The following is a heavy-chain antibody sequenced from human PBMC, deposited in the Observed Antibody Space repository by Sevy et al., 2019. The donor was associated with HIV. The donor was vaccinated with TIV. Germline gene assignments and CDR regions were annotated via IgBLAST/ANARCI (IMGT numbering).Heavy chain of an antibody. CDR1: GGSISSGDYY. J-gene: IGHJ4*02. CDR2: IYYSGST. D-gene: IGHD1-26*01. V-gene: IGHV4-30-4*01. CDR3: ARGGGYDRYFDY. Sequence: SETLSLTCTVSGGSISSGDYYWSWIRQPPGKGLEWIGYIYYSGSTYYNPSLKSRVTISVDTSKNQFSLKLSSVTGADTAVYYCARGGGYDRYFDYWGQGTLVTVSS.